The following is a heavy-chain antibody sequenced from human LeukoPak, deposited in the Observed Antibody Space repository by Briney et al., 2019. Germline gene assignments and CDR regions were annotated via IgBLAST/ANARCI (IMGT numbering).Heavy chain of an antibody. Sequence: KSGGSLRLSCAASGFTFSGYWMNWVRQAPGKGLEWVANIKRDGNEKNYVDSVRGRFSISRDNAKNSLYLQMDSLRAEDTAVYYCAKEGAYPIITYDSWGQGALVTVSS. CDR3: AKEGAYPIITYDS. V-gene: IGHV3-7*01. CDR2: IKRDGNEK. CDR1: GFTFSGYW. J-gene: IGHJ5*01. D-gene: IGHD3-10*01.